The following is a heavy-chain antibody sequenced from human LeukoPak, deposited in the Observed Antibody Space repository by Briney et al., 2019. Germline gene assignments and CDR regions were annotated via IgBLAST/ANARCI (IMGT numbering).Heavy chain of an antibody. V-gene: IGHV4-34*01. CDR3: ARRADSSGYFYY. CDR1: GGSFSGYY. J-gene: IGHJ4*02. Sequence: PSETLSLTCAVYGGSFSGYYWSWIRQPPGKGLEWIGEINHSGSTNYNPSLKSRVTISVDTSKNQFSLKLSSVTAADTAVYYCARRADSSGYFYYWGQGTLVTVSS. D-gene: IGHD3-22*01. CDR2: INHSGST.